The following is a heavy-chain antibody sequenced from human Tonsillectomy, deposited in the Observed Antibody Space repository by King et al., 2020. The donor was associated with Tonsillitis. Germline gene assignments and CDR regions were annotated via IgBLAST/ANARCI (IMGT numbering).Heavy chain of an antibody. J-gene: IGHJ6*03. D-gene: IGHD3-10*01. V-gene: IGHV4-39*01. CDR2: TSYSGKT. CDR3: ARLRLRVSTRGGHYYMDV. CDR1: VGSISSSSYY. Sequence: QLQESGPGLVKPSETLSLTCTVSVGSISSSSYYWGWIRQPPGKGLEWIGSTSYSGKTYYNPSLKSRVTISVDTSKNQFSLKLSSVTAADTAGFYCARLRLRVSTRGGHYYMDVWGKGTTVTVSS.